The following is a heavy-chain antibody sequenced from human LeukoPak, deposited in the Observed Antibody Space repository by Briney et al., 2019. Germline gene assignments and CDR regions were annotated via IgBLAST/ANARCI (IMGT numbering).Heavy chain of an antibody. CDR3: ARPSGYPPESPLDY. CDR1: GYPISSGYY. CDR2: IYHSGST. V-gene: IGHV4-38-2*02. D-gene: IGHD3-3*01. J-gene: IGHJ4*02. Sequence: SETLSLTCTVSGYPISSGYYWGWIRQPPGKGLEWIGSIYHSGSTYYNPSLKSRVTISVDTSKNQFSLKLSSVTAADTAVYYCARPSGYPPESPLDYRGQGTLVTVSS.